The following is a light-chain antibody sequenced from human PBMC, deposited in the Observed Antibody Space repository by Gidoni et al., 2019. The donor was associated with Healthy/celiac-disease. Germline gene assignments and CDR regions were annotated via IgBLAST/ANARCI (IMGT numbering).Light chain of an antibody. CDR1: SGSIASNY. CDR2: EDN. V-gene: IGLV6-57*02. J-gene: IGLJ3*02. CDR3: QSYDSSNQGV. Sequence: FMLTQPHSVSESPGKTVTIPCTGSSGSIASNYVQWYQQRPGSAPTTVIYEDNQRPSGVPDRFSGSIDSSSNSASLTISGLKTEDEADYYCQSYDSSNQGVFGGGTKLTVL.